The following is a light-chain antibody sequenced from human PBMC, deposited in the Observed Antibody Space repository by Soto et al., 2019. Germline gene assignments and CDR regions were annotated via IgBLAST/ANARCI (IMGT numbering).Light chain of an antibody. CDR2: DAY. Sequence: NKSPVTISVSQVDRVTXTCRASQSISSWLAWYQQKPVKPPNLLVYDAYFLESVLPSSFGGGGSGTEFTLSISSLEHDDFATYNSHQSNLYWSFCQGTK. J-gene: IGKJ1*01. CDR1: QSISSW. CDR3: HQSNLYWS. V-gene: IGKV1-5*01.